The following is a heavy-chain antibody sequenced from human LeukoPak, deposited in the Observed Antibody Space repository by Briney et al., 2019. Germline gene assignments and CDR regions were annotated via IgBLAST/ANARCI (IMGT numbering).Heavy chain of an antibody. Sequence: GGSLRLSCAASGFTFSRYGMHWVRQAPGKGLEWVAFIRYDGSNKYYADSVKGRFTISRDNSKNTLYLQMNSLRAEDTAVYYCARTIVVVPAAKAGGDYWGQGTLVTVSS. CDR1: GFTFSRYG. V-gene: IGHV3-30*02. D-gene: IGHD2-2*01. CDR2: IRYDGSNK. CDR3: ARTIVVVPAAKAGGDY. J-gene: IGHJ4*02.